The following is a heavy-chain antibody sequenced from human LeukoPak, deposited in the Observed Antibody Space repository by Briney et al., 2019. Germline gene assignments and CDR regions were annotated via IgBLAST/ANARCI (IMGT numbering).Heavy chain of an antibody. Sequence: GGSLRLSCVASGFIVSNTYMTWVRQAPGKGLEWVSVIYRGGSTYYADSVKGRFTMSRDNSKNTVYLQMDSLRAEDTAVYYCARDRGAAAGNWGQGTLVTVSS. CDR2: IYRGGST. J-gene: IGHJ4*02. D-gene: IGHD6-13*01. CDR3: ARDRGAAAGN. V-gene: IGHV3-53*01. CDR1: GFIVSNTY.